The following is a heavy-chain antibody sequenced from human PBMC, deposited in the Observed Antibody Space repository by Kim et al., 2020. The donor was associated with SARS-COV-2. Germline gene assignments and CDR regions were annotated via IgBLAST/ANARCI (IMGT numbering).Heavy chain of an antibody. Sequence: SGPTLVNPTQTLTLTCTFSGFSLSTSGVGVGWIRQPPGKALEWLALIYWDDDKRYSPSLKSRLTITKDTSKNQVVLTMTNMDPVDTATYYCAHSLWSGPTYYYYGMDVWGQGTTVTVSS. CDR2: IYWDDDK. CDR1: GFSLSTSGVG. V-gene: IGHV2-5*02. CDR3: AHSLWSGPTYYYYGMDV. D-gene: IGHD3-3*01. J-gene: IGHJ6*02.